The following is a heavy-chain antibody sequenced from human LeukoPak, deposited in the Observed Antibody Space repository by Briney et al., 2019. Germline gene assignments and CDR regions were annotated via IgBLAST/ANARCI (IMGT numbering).Heavy chain of an antibody. Sequence: GGSLRLSCAASGFTFSNAWMNWVRQAPGQGLEWVGRIKNKTDGGTTDYAAPVKGRFTISRDDSKNTLYLQMNSLKTQDTAVYYCTTDRLGGILWFGELCLVGGQGTLVTVSS. CDR3: TTDRLGGILWFGELCLV. CDR2: IKNKTDGGTT. CDR1: GFTFSNAW. D-gene: IGHD3-10*01. J-gene: IGHJ4*02. V-gene: IGHV3-15*01.